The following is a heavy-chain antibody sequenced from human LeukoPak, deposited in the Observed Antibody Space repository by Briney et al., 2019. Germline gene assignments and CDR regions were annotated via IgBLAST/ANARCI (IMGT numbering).Heavy chain of an antibody. J-gene: IGHJ4*02. D-gene: IGHD2-2*01. V-gene: IGHV3-23*01. CDR2: ISGSAGST. Sequence: GGSLRLSCAASGFTFDDYGMSWVRQAPGKGLEWVSAISGSAGSTYYADSVKGRFTISRDNSKNTLYLQMNSLRAEDTAVYYGAKDPTIVVVPAATGYNYWGQGTLVTVSS. CDR1: GFTFDDYG. CDR3: AKDPTIVVVPAATGYNY.